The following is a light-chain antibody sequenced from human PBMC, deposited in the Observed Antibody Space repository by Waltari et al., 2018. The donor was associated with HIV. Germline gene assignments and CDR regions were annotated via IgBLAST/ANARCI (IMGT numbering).Light chain of an antibody. CDR1: SSNIGNNY. CDR2: DND. CDR3: GTWDTSLNTWV. V-gene: IGLV1-51*01. J-gene: IGLJ3*02. Sequence: QSLLTQPPSVSAAPGQKVTISCSGSSSNIGNNYVSWYQQLPGTAPKLLIYDNDKRPSGIPDRFSGSKSGTSATLDITGLQTGDEADYYCGTWDTSLNTWVFGGGAKLTVL.